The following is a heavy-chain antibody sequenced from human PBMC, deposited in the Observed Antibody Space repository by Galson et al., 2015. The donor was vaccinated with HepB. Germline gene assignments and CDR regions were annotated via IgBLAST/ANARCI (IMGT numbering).Heavy chain of an antibody. CDR1: GFTFSVSA. CDR2: IRSKVNNYAT. V-gene: IGHV3-73*01. D-gene: IGHD6-13*01. CDR3: SRHGDSSSWAPSLLNYYGMDV. Sequence: SLRLSCAASGFTFSVSAIHWVRQASGKGLEWIGRIRSKVNNYATAYGESVKGRFTISRDDSEKMVFLQMDGLKTEDTAVYFCSRHGDSSSWAPSLLNYYGMDVWGQGTTVTVSS. J-gene: IGHJ6*02.